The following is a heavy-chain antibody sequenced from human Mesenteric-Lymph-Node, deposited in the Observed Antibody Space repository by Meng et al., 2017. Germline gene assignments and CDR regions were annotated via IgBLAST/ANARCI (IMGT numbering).Heavy chain of an antibody. CDR1: GYSISSGYY. J-gene: IGHJ6*02. Sequence: SETLSLTCAVSGYSISSGYYWGWIRQPPGKGLEWIGSIYHSGSTYYNPSLKSRVAISVDTSKNQFSLKLSSVTAADTAVYYCARSYGYSYGPDYYYYYGMDVWGQGTTVTVSS. CDR2: IYHSGST. V-gene: IGHV4-38-2*01. D-gene: IGHD5-18*01. CDR3: ARSYGYSYGPDYYYYYGMDV.